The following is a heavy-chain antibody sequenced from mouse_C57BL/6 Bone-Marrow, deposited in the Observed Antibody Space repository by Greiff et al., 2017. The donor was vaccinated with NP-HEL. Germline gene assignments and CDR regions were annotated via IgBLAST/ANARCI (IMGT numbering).Heavy chain of an antibody. V-gene: IGHV1-85*01. D-gene: IGHD1-1*01. Sequence: VQLQQSGPELVKPGASVKLSCKASGYTFTSYDINWVKQRPGQGLEWIGWIYPRDGSTKYNEKFKCKATLTVDTSSSTAYMELHSLTSEDSSVYFCARSGDYGSSYWFAYWGQGTLVTVSA. CDR1: GYTFTSYD. CDR2: IYPRDGST. J-gene: IGHJ3*01. CDR3: ARSGDYGSSYWFAY.